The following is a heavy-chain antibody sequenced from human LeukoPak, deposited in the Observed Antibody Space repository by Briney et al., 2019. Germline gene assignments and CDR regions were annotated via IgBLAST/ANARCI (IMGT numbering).Heavy chain of an antibody. D-gene: IGHD1-26*01. V-gene: IGHV4-4*07. Sequence: SETLSLTCTVSGGSITSYYWMWIRQPAGKGLEWIGRIYTSGSTNYNPSLKSRVTMSVDTSKNQFSLKLSSVTAADTAVYYCARDIGYSGSYPDYWGQGTLVTVSS. CDR1: GGSITSYY. CDR2: IYTSGST. CDR3: ARDIGYSGSYPDY. J-gene: IGHJ4*02.